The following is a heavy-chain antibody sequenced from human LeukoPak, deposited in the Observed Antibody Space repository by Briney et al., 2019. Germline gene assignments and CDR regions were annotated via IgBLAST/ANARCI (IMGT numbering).Heavy chain of an antibody. V-gene: IGHV4-59*01. D-gene: IGHD2-15*01. CDR3: ARLLAGCPGGRCRAHFDY. J-gene: IGHJ4*02. Sequence: PSETLSLTCSVSGDSINSNYWSWMRQPPGKGLEWIGYIYYGGSTNYNPSLKSRVSMSVDTSKNQFSLNLSSVTAADTAVYHCARLLAGCPGGRCRAHFDYWGQGTRVTVSS. CDR1: GDSINSNY. CDR2: IYYGGST.